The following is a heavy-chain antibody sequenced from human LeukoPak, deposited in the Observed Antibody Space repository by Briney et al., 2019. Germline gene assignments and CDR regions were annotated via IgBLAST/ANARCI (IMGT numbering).Heavy chain of an antibody. CDR2: INSDGSST. CDR3: ARGDIVVVPAAIATSDYYGMDV. CDR1: GFTFSSYW. Sequence: PGGSLRLSSAASGFTFSSYWMHWVRQAPGRGLVWVSRINSDGSSTSYADSVKGRFTISRDNAKNTLYLQMNSLRAEDTAVYYCARGDIVVVPAAIATSDYYGMDVWGQGTTVTVSS. J-gene: IGHJ6*02. V-gene: IGHV3-74*01. D-gene: IGHD2-2*01.